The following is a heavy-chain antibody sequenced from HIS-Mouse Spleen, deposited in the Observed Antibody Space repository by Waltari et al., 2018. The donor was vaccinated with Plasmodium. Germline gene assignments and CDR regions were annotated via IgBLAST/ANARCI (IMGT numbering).Heavy chain of an antibody. J-gene: IGHJ2*01. CDR3: ASSWYWYFDL. D-gene: IGHD6-13*01. CDR2: IKQDGSEK. CDR1: GLTFSSYW. V-gene: IGHV3-7*01. Sequence: EVQLVESGGGLVQPGGSLSTSCAAPGLTFSSYWMSWVRQAPGKGLEWVANIKQDGSEKYYVDSVKGRFTISRDNAKNSLYLQMNSLRAEDTAVYYCASSWYWYFDLWGRGTLVTVSS.